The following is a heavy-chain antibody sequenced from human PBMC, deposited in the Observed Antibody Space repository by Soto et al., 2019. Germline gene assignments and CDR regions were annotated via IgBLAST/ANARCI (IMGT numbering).Heavy chain of an antibody. CDR2: IIPIFGTA. CDR1: GGTFSSYA. V-gene: IGHV1-69*13. Sequence: SVKVSCKASGGTFSSYAISWVRQAPGQGLEWTGGIIPIFGTANYAQKFQGRVTITADESTSTAYMELSSLRSEDTAVYYCARGVGGGLWYFDYWGQGTLVTVSS. J-gene: IGHJ4*02. CDR3: ARGVGGGLWYFDY. D-gene: IGHD3-16*01.